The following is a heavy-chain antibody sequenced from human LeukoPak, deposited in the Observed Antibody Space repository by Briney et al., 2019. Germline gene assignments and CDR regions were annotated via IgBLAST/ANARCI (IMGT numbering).Heavy chain of an antibody. CDR1: GGSFSAYY. J-gene: IGHJ5*02. D-gene: IGHD1-1*01. Sequence: PSETLSLTCAVYGGSFSAYYWNWIRQTPGKGLEWIGEINHSGSTDYNPSLKSRVTISVDTSKTQFSLTLTSVTAADTAVYYCARGGWWDNWNRFDPRGQGTLVTVSS. V-gene: IGHV4-34*01. CDR3: ARGGWWDNWNRFDP. CDR2: INHSGST.